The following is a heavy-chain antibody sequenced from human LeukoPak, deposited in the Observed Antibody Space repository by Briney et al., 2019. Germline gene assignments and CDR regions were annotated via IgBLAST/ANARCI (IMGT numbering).Heavy chain of an antibody. J-gene: IGHJ6*03. Sequence: ASVKVSCKASGYTFTGYYMHWVRQAPGQGLEWMGWISAYNGNTNYAQKLQGRVTMTTDTSTSTAYMELRSLRSDDTAVYYCATNTGDFWSGYYPLGYYYMDVWGKGTTVTVSS. D-gene: IGHD3-3*01. CDR3: ATNTGDFWSGYYPLGYYYMDV. CDR1: GYTFTGYY. V-gene: IGHV1-18*04. CDR2: ISAYNGNT.